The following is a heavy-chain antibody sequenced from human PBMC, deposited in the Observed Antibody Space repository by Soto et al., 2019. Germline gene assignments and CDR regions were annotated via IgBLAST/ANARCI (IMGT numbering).Heavy chain of an antibody. D-gene: IGHD2-2*01. Sequence: GGSLRLSCAASGFTFSSYWMHWVRQAPGKGLVWVSRMNSDGSSTSYADSVKGRFTISRDNAKNTLYLQMNSLRAEDTAVYYCARVGYCSSTSCFDYWGQGTLVTVSS. J-gene: IGHJ4*02. V-gene: IGHV3-74*01. CDR2: MNSDGSST. CDR3: ARVGYCSSTSCFDY. CDR1: GFTFSSYW.